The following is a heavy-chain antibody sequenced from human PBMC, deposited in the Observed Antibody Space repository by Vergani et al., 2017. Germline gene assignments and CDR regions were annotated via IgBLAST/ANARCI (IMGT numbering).Heavy chain of an antibody. CDR1: GFTFSSYE. D-gene: IGHD4-17*01. CDR3: ARADGDYEGGLDVY. V-gene: IGHV3-48*03. J-gene: IGHJ4*02. CDR2: ISSSGSTI. Sequence: EVQLVESGGGLVQPGGSLRLSCAASGFTFSSYEMNWVRQAPGKGLEWGSYISSSGSTIYYADSVKGRFTISRDNAKNSLYLQMNSLRAEDTAVYYCARADGDYEGGLDVYWGQGTLVTVSS.